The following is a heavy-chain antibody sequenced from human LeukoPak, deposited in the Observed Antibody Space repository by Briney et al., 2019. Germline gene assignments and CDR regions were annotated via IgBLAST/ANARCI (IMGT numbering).Heavy chain of an antibody. D-gene: IGHD3-10*01. CDR3: ARSSIPYYYGSGY. Sequence: SETLSLTCTVSGGSISSSSYYWSWIRQPPGKGLEWIGYIYYSGTTNYNPSLKSRVTISLETAKKQFYLKLNSVTAADTAVYYCARSSIPYYYGSGYWGQGILVTVSS. CDR1: GGSISSSSYY. J-gene: IGHJ4*02. CDR2: IYYSGTT. V-gene: IGHV4-61*01.